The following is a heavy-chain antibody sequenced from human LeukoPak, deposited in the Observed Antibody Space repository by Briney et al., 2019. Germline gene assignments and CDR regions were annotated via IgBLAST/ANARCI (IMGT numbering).Heavy chain of an antibody. CDR1: GATFSDFY. Sequence: GGSLRLSCAASGATFSDFYMSWIRQAPGKGLDWVSYIDISGTTTYYAYSVKGRFTISRDNDKNSLYLQMNSLSADDTAVYYCVWGGYRSFDIWGQGSLVTV. CDR3: VWGGYRSFDI. D-gene: IGHD3-16*02. J-gene: IGHJ4*02. V-gene: IGHV3-11*01. CDR2: IDISGTTT.